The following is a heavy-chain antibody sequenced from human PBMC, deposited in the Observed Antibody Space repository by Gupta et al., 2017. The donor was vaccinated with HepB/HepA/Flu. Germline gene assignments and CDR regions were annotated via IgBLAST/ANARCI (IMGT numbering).Heavy chain of an antibody. CDR2: IRGDGSYT. V-gene: IGHV3-74*01. D-gene: IGHD6-25*01. CDR3: ARDMSGGALPFDY. Sequence: EVQLVESGGGLVQPGGSLRLSCAASGFTFSGSWMHWVRQAPGKGLVWVSRIRGDGSYTSYADSAKGRFTISRDSATNTLYLQMNSLRADDTAVYYCARDMSGGALPFDYWGQGTLVTVSS. J-gene: IGHJ4*02. CDR1: GFTFSGSW.